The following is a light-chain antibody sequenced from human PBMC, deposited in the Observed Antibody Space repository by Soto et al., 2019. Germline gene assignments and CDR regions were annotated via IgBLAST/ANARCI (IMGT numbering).Light chain of an antibody. J-gene: IGLJ1*01. V-gene: IGLV1-44*01. CDR1: SSNIGVNT. CDR3: AVWDDNMSGGHYI. Sequence: QSVLTQTPSASGTPGQRVTISCSGSSSNIGVNTVNWYQHVPGTAPTLVIYSNNQRPSGVPDRFSGSRSGTSASLAISGLQSEDEADYYCAVWDDNMSGGHYIFGTGTKLTVL. CDR2: SNN.